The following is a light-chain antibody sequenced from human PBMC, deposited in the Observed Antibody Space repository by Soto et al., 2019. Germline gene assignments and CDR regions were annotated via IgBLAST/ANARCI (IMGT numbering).Light chain of an antibody. V-gene: IGKV3-15*01. CDR1: QRVSNN. J-gene: IGKJ4*01. CDR2: GAS. Sequence: EIVMTQSPATLSVSPGERATLSCRASQRVSNNLAWYQQKPGQAPRLLIYGASTRATGIPARFSGSGSGTEFTLTISSLHSEDSAVYYCPQYKNWLALTFGGGTKVEIK. CDR3: PQYKNWLALT.